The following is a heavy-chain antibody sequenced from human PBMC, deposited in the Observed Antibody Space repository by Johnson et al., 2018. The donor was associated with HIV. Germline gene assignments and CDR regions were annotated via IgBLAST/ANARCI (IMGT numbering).Heavy chain of an antibody. J-gene: IGHJ3*02. CDR2: IYSGGST. CDR1: GFTVSSNY. D-gene: IGHD6-6*01. CDR3: AKQLAGHDAFDI. V-gene: IGHV3-66*02. Sequence: VQLVESGGGLVQPGGSLRLSCAASGFTVSSNYMSWVRQAPGKGLEWVSVIYSGGSTYYADSVKGRFTISRDNSKNTLYLQMNNLRAEDTAVYYCAKQLAGHDAFDIWGQGTMVTVSS.